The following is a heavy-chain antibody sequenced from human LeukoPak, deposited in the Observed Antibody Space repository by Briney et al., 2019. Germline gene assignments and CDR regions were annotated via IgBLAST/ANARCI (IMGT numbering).Heavy chain of an antibody. CDR3: ARGPDYDILTGYYNLVSFFDY. Sequence: GGSLRLSCAASGFTFSSYEMNWVRQAPGKGLEWVSYISSSGSTIYYADSVKGRFTISRDNAKNSLYLQMNSLRAEDTAVYYCARGPDYDILTGYYNLVSFFDYWGQGTLVTVSS. CDR2: ISSSGSTI. CDR1: GFTFSSYE. V-gene: IGHV3-48*03. D-gene: IGHD3-9*01. J-gene: IGHJ4*02.